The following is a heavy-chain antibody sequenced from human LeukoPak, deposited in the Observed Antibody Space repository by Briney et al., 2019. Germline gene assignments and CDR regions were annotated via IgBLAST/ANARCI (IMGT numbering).Heavy chain of an antibody. D-gene: IGHD3-22*01. Sequence: SETLSLTCTVSGGSISSYYWSWIRQPAGKGLEWIGRIYTSGSTNYNPSLKSRVTMSVDTSKNQFSLKLSSVTAADTAVYYCARGGRAHYYDSSGYYPPYDYFDYWGQGTLVTVSS. CDR2: IYTSGST. CDR1: GGSISSYY. V-gene: IGHV4-4*07. J-gene: IGHJ4*02. CDR3: ARGGRAHYYDSSGYYPPYDYFDY.